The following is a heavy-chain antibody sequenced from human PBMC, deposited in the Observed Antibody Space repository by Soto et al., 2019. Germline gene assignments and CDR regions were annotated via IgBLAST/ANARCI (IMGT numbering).Heavy chain of an antibody. CDR2: ISNNGITT. Sequence: LRLSCAASGFTFSSFQMNWVRQAPGKGLEWVSYISNNGITTYYADSVKGRFTISRDNGKNSLYLQMNSLRAEDTAVYYCATTLTYWNAMDVWGQGTTVTVSS. V-gene: IGHV3-48*03. D-gene: IGHD4-17*01. CDR3: ATTLTYWNAMDV. CDR1: GFTFSSFQ. J-gene: IGHJ6*02.